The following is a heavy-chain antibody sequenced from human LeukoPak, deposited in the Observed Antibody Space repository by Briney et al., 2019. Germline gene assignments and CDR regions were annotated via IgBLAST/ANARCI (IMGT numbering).Heavy chain of an antibody. CDR3: ARRSPLFGDAFDI. CDR1: GYRFTSYW. D-gene: IGHD3-16*01. Sequence: GESLNISCKGSGYRFTSYWICWGRPLPGKGLEWMGIIYPGDSDTRYSPSFQGQVTVSADKSISTAYLQWSSLKASDTAMYYCARRSPLFGDAFDIWGQGTMVTVSS. V-gene: IGHV5-51*01. CDR2: IYPGDSDT. J-gene: IGHJ3*02.